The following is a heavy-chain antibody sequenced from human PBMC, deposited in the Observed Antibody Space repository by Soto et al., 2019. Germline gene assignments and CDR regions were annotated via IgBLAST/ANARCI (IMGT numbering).Heavy chain of an antibody. J-gene: IGHJ4*02. Sequence: QLQLQESGPGLVKPSETLSLTCSVSGDSINSDKYYWGWIRQPPGKGLEWIGSIYFCGNTYYNPSLQPQVTISLDKSKSQFSLKLNSVTAADSAVYFCGRLEGLATISYYFDFWGQGALVTVSS. CDR3: GRLEGLATISYYFDF. V-gene: IGHV4-39*01. D-gene: IGHD3-9*01. CDR2: IYFCGNT. CDR1: GDSINSDKYY.